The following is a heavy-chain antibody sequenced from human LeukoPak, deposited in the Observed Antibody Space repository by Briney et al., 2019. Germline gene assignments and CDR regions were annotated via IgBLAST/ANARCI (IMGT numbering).Heavy chain of an antibody. J-gene: IGHJ6*02. Sequence: GGSLRLSCAASGFTFSDYYMSWIRQAPGKGLEWVSYISSSGSTIYYADSVKGRFTISRDNAKNSLYLQMNSLRAEDTAVYYCARDQLVEICQGDYYYGMDVWGQGTTVTVSS. CDR2: ISSSGSTI. CDR1: GFTFSDYY. CDR3: ARDQLVEICQGDYYYGMDV. D-gene: IGHD5-24*01. V-gene: IGHV3-11*01.